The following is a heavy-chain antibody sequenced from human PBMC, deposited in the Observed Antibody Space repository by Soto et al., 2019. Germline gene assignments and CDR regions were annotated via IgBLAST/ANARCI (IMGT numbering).Heavy chain of an antibody. Sequence: QVQLQESGPGLVKPSETLSLTCTVSGGSISSYYWSWIRQPPGKGLEWIGYIYYSGSTNYNPSLKCRVTISVDTSKNHFSPKLSSVTAADTAVYYCARRWGRTFDYWGQGTLVTVSS. CDR3: ARRWGRTFDY. D-gene: IGHD7-27*01. CDR1: GGSISSYY. J-gene: IGHJ4*02. CDR2: IYYSGST. V-gene: IGHV4-59*08.